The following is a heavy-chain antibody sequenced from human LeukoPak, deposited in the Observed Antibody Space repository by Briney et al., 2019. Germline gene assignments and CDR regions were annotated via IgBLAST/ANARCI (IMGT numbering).Heavy chain of an antibody. Sequence: SETLSLTCTVSGGSISSSSYYWGWIRQPPGKGLEWIGYIYHSGSTYYNPSLKSRVTISVDRSKNQFSLKLSSVTAADTAVHYCARTYYYGSGSYYNNWFDPWGQGTLVTVSS. CDR2: IYHSGST. D-gene: IGHD3-10*01. CDR3: ARTYYYGSGSYYNNWFDP. CDR1: GGSISSSSYY. J-gene: IGHJ5*02. V-gene: IGHV4-30-2*01.